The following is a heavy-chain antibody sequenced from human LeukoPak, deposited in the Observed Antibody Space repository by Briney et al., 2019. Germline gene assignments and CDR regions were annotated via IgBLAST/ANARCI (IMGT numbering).Heavy chain of an antibody. CDR1: GYTFTSYG. Sequence: ASVKVSCKASGYTFTSYGISWVRQAPGQGLEWMGWINTNTRNPTYAQGFTGRFVFSLDTSVSTAYLQINSLKAEDTAVYYCARGGSAGVVWGQGTLVTVSS. J-gene: IGHJ4*02. D-gene: IGHD2-15*01. CDR2: INTNTRNP. V-gene: IGHV7-4-1*02. CDR3: ARGGSAGVV.